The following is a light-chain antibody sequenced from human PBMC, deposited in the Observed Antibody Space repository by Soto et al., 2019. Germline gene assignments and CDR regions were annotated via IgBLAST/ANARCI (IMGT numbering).Light chain of an antibody. Sequence: DIQMTQSPSSLSASVVDRVTITCRASQSVSNWLAWYQQKPGKAPKLLIYDASTLQSGVPSRFSGSGSGTEFTLTISSLQTDDLATYYCQQYIRDAETFGQGTKVDIK. V-gene: IGKV1-5*01. CDR2: DAS. CDR1: QSVSNW. J-gene: IGKJ1*01. CDR3: QQYIRDAET.